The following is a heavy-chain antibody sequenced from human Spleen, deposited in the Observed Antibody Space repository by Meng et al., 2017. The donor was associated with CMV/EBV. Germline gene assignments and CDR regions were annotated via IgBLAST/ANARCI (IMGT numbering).Heavy chain of an antibody. D-gene: IGHD2-21*02. CDR1: GGSISTSNL. CDR3: ARIERRRILKYCGSDCSTTDY. J-gene: IGHJ4*02. V-gene: IGHV4-4*02. Sequence: QAQLQESGPGQVKCSGTRSLHCAVSGGSISTSNLWTWVRQVPGKGLEWIGEIYHSGSTNYNPSLKSRVTISVDKFKNQFSLKLGSVTAADTAVYYCARIERRRILKYCGSDCSTTDYWGQGTLVTVSS. CDR2: IYHSGST.